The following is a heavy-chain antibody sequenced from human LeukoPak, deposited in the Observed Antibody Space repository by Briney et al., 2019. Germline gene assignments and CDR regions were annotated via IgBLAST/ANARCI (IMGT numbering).Heavy chain of an antibody. Sequence: SETLSLTCTVSGGSISSSSYYWGWIRQPPGKGLEWIGSIYYSGSTYYNPSLKSRVTISVDTSKNQFSLKLSSVTAADTAVYYCARAGDSSGVDYWGQGTLVTVSS. CDR3: ARAGDSSGVDY. J-gene: IGHJ4*02. CDR1: GGSISSSSYY. CDR2: IYYSGST. D-gene: IGHD6-19*01. V-gene: IGHV4-39*07.